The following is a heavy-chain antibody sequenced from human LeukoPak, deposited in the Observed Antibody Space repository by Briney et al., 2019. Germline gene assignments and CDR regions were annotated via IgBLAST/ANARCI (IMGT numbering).Heavy chain of an antibody. CDR1: GFTFSSYA. D-gene: IGHD2-2*01. J-gene: IGHJ3*02. V-gene: IGHV3-30-3*01. CDR2: ISYDGSNK. CDR3: ARDELIYCSSTSCYDASDI. Sequence: GSLRLSCAASGFTFSSYAMHWVRQAPGKGLEWVAVISYDGSNKYYADSVKGRFTISRDNSKNTLYLQMNSLRAEDTAVYYCARDELIYCSSTSCYDASDIWGQGTMVTVSS.